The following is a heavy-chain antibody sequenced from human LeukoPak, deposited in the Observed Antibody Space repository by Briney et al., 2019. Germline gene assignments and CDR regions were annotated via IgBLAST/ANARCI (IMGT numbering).Heavy chain of an antibody. CDR3: AKDPTWGAFDI. CDR2: IYYSGST. J-gene: IGHJ3*02. V-gene: IGHV4-59*01. Sequence: SETLSLTCAVSGGSISSYYWSWIRQPPGKGLEWIGYIYYSGSTNYNPSLKSRVTISVDTSKNQFSLKLSSVTAADTAVYYCAKDPTWGAFDIGGQGTMVSVSS. CDR1: GGSISSYY. D-gene: IGHD1-26*01.